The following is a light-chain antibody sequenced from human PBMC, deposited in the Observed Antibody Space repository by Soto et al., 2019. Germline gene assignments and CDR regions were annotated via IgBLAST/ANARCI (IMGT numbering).Light chain of an antibody. CDR3: QQYGSSTCT. V-gene: IGKV3-20*01. CDR2: GAS. J-gene: IGKJ1*01. CDR1: QSVSSSY. Sequence: EIVLTQSPGTLSLSPGERATLSCRASQSVSSSYLAWYQQKPGQAPRPLIYGASSRAIGITDRFSGSGSGTDFTLTISRLEPEDFAVYYCQQYGSSTCTCGQGTKVDIK.